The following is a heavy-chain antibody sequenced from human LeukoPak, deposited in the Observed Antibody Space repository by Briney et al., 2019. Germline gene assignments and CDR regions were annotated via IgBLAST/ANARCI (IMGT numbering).Heavy chain of an antibody. CDR2: IYPGDSDT. J-gene: IGHJ6*02. D-gene: IGHD2-8*01. V-gene: IGHV5-51*01. CDR1: GYSFTSYW. CDR3: ARTGYCTNGVCYRRKYYCYYGMDV. Sequence: GESLKISCKGSGYSFTSYWIGWVRQMPGKGLEWMGIIYPGDSDTRYSPSFQGQVTISADKSISTAYLQWSSLKASDTAMYYCARTGYCTNGVCYRRKYYCYYGMDVWGQGTTVTVSS.